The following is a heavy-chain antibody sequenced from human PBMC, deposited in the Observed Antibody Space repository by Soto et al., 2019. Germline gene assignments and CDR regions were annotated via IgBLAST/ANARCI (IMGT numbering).Heavy chain of an antibody. Sequence: ASVKVSCKASGYTSTSYDINWVRQATGQGLEWMGWMNPNSGNTGYAQKFQGRVTMTRNTSISTAYMELSSLRSEDTAVYYCAREWGGRMVYAIGMDVWGKGTTVTVSS. CDR3: AREWGGRMVYAIGMDV. D-gene: IGHD2-8*01. J-gene: IGHJ6*03. CDR2: MNPNSGNT. CDR1: GYTSTSYD. V-gene: IGHV1-8*01.